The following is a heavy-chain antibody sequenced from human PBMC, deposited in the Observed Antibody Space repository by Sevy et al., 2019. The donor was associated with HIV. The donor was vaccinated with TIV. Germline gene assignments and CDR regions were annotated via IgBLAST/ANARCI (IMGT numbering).Heavy chain of an antibody. CDR3: AKYQSNSGSYYDN. Sequence: GGSLRLSCAASGFTFSSYAMSWVRQAPGKGLEWVSAISGSGGSTYYADSVKGPFTISRDNSKNTLYLQMNSLRAEDTAVYYCAKYQSNSGSYYDNWGQGTLVTVSS. V-gene: IGHV3-23*01. CDR1: GFTFSSYA. D-gene: IGHD3-10*01. CDR2: ISGSGGST. J-gene: IGHJ4*02.